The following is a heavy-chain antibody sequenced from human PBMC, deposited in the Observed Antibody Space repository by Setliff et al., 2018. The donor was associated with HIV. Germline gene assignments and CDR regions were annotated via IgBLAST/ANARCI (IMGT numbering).Heavy chain of an antibody. D-gene: IGHD3-22*01. CDR2: IKQDGSEK. V-gene: IGHV3-7*02. J-gene: IGHJ4*02. CDR3: ARASPGVVMIPDS. CDR1: GFTFSSYW. Sequence: PGGSLRLSCAASGFTFSSYWMSWVRQAPGKGLEWVANIKQDGSEKYYVDSVKGRFTISRDNAKNSLYLQMNSLRAEDTAVYYCARASPGVVMIPDSWGQGTLVTVSS.